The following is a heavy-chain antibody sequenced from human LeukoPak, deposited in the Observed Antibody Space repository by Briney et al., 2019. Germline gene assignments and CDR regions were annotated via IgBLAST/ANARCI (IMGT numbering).Heavy chain of an antibody. CDR2: IYYSGST. J-gene: IGHJ4*02. CDR1: GGSISSGDYD. V-gene: IGHV4-30-4*08. Sequence: SETLSLTCTVSGGSISSGDYDSSWIRQPPGKGLEWIGYIYYSGSTYYNPSLKSRVTISVDTSKNQFSLKLSSVTAADTAVYYCARDLSRVAGTLDYWGQGTLVTVSS. CDR3: ARDLSRVAGTLDY. D-gene: IGHD6-19*01.